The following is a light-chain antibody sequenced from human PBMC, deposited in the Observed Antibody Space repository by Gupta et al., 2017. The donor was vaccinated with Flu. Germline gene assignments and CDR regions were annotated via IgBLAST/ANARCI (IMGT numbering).Light chain of an antibody. CDR2: SAS. V-gene: IGKV1-39*01. CDR1: QTISTY. J-gene: IGKJ5*01. Sequence: DIQMTQSPSSLSASVGDRVTITCRASQTISTYLSWYQQTPGKAPKLLIYSASHLQSGVPSRFSGSGSGTEFTLTIGSLQPEDFATYYCQQSYSTQITFGQGTRLDIK. CDR3: QQSYSTQIT.